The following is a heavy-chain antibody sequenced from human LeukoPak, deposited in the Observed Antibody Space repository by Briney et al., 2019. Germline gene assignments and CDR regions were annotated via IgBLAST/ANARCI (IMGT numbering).Heavy chain of an antibody. CDR1: GFTFSSYA. J-gene: IGHJ4*02. Sequence: GGSLRLSCAASGFTFSSYAMSWVRQAPGKGLEWVSGISGSGGSTYYADSVKGRFTISRDNSKNTLYLQMSSLRAEDTAVYYCAIDTSDDYADYWGQGTLVTVSS. CDR2: ISGSGGST. CDR3: AIDTSDDYADY. V-gene: IGHV3-23*01.